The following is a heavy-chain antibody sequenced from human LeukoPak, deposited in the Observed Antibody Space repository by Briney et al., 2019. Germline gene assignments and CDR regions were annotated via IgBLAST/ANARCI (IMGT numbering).Heavy chain of an antibody. Sequence: PGGSLRLSCAASGFTFSSYGMHWVRQAPGKGLEWVAVIWYDGSNKYYADSVKGRFTISRDNSKNTLYLQMNSLRAEDTAVYYCARGDYYGSGSYSFDYWGQGTLVTVSS. V-gene: IGHV3-33*01. CDR3: ARGDYYGSGSYSFDY. D-gene: IGHD3-10*01. J-gene: IGHJ4*02. CDR1: GFTFSSYG. CDR2: IWYDGSNK.